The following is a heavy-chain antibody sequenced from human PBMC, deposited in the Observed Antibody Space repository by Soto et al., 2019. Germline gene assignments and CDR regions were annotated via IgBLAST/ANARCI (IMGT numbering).Heavy chain of an antibody. CDR1: GFIFSAYG. D-gene: IGHD3-22*01. CDR3: AKDTYYHDTTGYYVFDY. J-gene: IGHJ4*02. Sequence: GGSLRLSCAAAGFIFSAYGIHWVRQAPGKGLEWVAVISYDGNNEHYADSVKGRFTISRDNSKNTLFLQMSSLGAEDTAVYYCAKDTYYHDTTGYYVFDYWGQGTLVTVSS. CDR2: ISYDGNNE. V-gene: IGHV3-30*18.